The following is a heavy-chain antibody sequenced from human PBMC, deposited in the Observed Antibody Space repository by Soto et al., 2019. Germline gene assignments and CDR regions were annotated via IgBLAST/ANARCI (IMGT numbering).Heavy chain of an antibody. D-gene: IGHD2-2*01. Sequence: ESGGGLVQPGGSLRLSCAASGFTFSSYEMNWVRQAPGKGLEWVSYISTSGSTIYYADSVKGRFTISRDNARNSLYLQMNSLRAEDTAVYYCARRYCSSTSCLVDYWGQGTLVTVSS. CDR3: ARRYCSSTSCLVDY. CDR1: GFTFSSYE. CDR2: ISTSGSTI. V-gene: IGHV3-48*03. J-gene: IGHJ4*02.